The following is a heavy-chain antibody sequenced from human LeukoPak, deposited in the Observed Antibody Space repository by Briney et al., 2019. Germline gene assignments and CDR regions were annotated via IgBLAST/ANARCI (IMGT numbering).Heavy chain of an antibody. CDR2: ITGSGSTI. Sequence: GGSLRLSCAASGFTFSTYTMNWVRQAPGRGLEWLSYITGSGSTIYYAASLKGRFTISRDNAKNSLYLQMSSLRAEDTAVYYCARASVDFGDYGGFDYWGQGTLVTVSS. CDR3: ARASVDFGDYGGFDY. J-gene: IGHJ4*02. V-gene: IGHV3-48*04. CDR1: GFTFSTYT. D-gene: IGHD4-17*01.